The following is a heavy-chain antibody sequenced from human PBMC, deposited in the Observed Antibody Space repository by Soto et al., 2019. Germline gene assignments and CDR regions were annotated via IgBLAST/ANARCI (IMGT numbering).Heavy chain of an antibody. CDR3: AREGRMRCSKTGIFKRPFDV. D-gene: IGHD6-13*01. CDR1: GFTFSDYY. J-gene: IGHJ4*02. V-gene: IGHV3-11*06. Sequence: PGWSLRLSCSASGFTFSDYYMSWIRQAPGKGLEWVSYVSSSSTYTNYADSVKGRFTISRDNAKNSLYLQMNSLRAEDTAVYYCAREGRMRCSKTGIFKRPFDVWGLGTLVTVPS. CDR2: VSSSSTYT.